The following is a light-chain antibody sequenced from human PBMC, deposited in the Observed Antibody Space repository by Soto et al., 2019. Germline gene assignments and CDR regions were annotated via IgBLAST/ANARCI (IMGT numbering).Light chain of an antibody. Sequence: EIVLTQSPGFLPLSPGERATLSCRASQSVDSSFFAWYQQKPGQAPRHLIYGASKRATGIPDRFSGRGSGTDYTPTISRLEPEDFAVYYCQQYVSSVTFGQGTKVEIK. V-gene: IGKV3-20*01. CDR3: QQYVSSVT. J-gene: IGKJ1*01. CDR1: QSVDSSF. CDR2: GAS.